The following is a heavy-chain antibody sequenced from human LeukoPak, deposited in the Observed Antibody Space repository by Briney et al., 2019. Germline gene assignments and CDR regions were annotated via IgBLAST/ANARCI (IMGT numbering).Heavy chain of an antibody. CDR2: INHSGST. J-gene: IGHJ6*04. CDR3: ARSYYYYGIDV. Sequence: PSETLSLTCAVYGGSFSGYYWSWIRQPPGKGLEWIAEINHSGSTNYNPSLKSRVTISVDTSKNQFSLNLSSLTAADTAVYYCARSYYYYGIDVWGKGTTVTVS. V-gene: IGHV4-34*01. CDR1: GGSFSGYY.